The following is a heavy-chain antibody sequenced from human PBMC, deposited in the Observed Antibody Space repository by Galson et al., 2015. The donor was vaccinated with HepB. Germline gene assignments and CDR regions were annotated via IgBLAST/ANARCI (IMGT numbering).Heavy chain of an antibody. CDR3: AKDPYLYSALAGTMAGFDY. CDR2: ISYDGSNK. D-gene: IGHD6-19*01. Sequence: SLRLSCAASGLTFSNYGMHWVRQAPGKGLEWVAVISYDGSNKYYADSVKGRFTISRDYSKNTLYLQMNSLRAEDTALYYCAKDPYLYSALAGTMAGFDYWGQGTLVTVSS. J-gene: IGHJ4*02. V-gene: IGHV3-30*18. CDR1: GLTFSNYG.